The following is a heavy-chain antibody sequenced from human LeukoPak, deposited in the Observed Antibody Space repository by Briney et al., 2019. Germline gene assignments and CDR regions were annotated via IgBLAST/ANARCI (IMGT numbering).Heavy chain of an antibody. CDR3: AKAVAATGHYYFGMDV. Sequence: GGSLRLSCTASGFTFSSYGMHWVRQAPGKGLEWVAVIWFDGSNKYYADSVKGRLTITRDNSKSTLYLQMNSLRAEDTAVYYCAKAVAATGHYYFGMDVWGQGTTVTVSS. D-gene: IGHD6-19*01. J-gene: IGHJ6*02. CDR1: GFTFSSYG. CDR2: IWFDGSNK. V-gene: IGHV3-33*06.